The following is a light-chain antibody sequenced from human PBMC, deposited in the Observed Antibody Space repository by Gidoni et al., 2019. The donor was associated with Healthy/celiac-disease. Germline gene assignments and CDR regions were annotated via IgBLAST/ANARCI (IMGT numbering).Light chain of an antibody. V-gene: IGKV1-5*01. CDR2: DAP. J-gene: IGKJ4*01. Sequence: DIQMTQSPSTLSASVGDRVNITCRASQSISSWLAWYQQKPGKAPKLLIYDAPSLESGVPSRFSGSGSGTEFTLTISSLQPDDFATYYCQQYKTYSLTFGGGTKVEIK. CDR1: QSISSW. CDR3: QQYKTYSLT.